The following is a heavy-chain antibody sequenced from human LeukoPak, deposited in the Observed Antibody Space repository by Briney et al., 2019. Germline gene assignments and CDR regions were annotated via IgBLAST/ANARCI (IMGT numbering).Heavy chain of an antibody. CDR3: SRSAYYDGSGNYYDY. V-gene: IGHV3-74*01. D-gene: IGHD3-22*01. Sequence: PGGSLRLSCAVSGFTFSSYWMHWVRQAPGKGLVWVSRIDRDGRRINYADSVKGRFTISRDNGKNTLFLQMNGLRAEDTAVYYCSRSAYYDGSGNYYDYWGQGTLVTVSS. CDR2: IDRDGRRI. J-gene: IGHJ4*02. CDR1: GFTFSSYW.